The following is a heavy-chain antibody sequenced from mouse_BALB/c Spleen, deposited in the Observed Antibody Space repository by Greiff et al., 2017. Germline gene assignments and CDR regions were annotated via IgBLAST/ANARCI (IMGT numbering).Heavy chain of an antibody. CDR1: GYSFTGYN. CDR3: ARRGVTTAHWYFDV. V-gene: IGHV1-39*01. CDR2: IDPYYGGT. J-gene: IGHJ1*01. D-gene: IGHD1-2*01. Sequence: EVKLQESGPELEKPGASVKISCKASGYSFTGYNMNWVKQSNGKSLEWIGNIDPYYGGTSYNQKFKGKATLTVDKSSSTAYMQLKSLTSEDSAVYYCARRGVTTAHWYFDVWGAGTTVTVSS.